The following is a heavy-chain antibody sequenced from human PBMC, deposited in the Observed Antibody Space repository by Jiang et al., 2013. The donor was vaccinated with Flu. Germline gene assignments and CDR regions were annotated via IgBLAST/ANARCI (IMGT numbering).Heavy chain of an antibody. Sequence: QLVESGAEVKNPGASVKVSRKASGYTFTRYYYHWVRQAPGQGLEWMGTINPSRGGTTTYAQKFQGRVTMTSDTSTSTIYMELSGLRSEDTATYFCARDPNYIFFDHWGQGTLVTVSS. CDR2: INPSRGGTT. J-gene: IGHJ4*02. CDR1: GYTFTRYY. V-gene: IGHV1-46*03. D-gene: IGHD3-10*01. CDR3: ARDPNYIFFDH.